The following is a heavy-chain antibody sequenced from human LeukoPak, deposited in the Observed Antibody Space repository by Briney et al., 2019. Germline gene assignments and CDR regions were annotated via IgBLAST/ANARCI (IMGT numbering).Heavy chain of an antibody. CDR1: GGSISSSNW. CDR3: AYSGGYCSSTSCLPDY. D-gene: IGHD2-2*03. CDR2: IYHSGST. J-gene: IGHJ4*02. V-gene: IGHV4-4*02. Sequence: SGTLSLTCAVSGGSISSSNWWSWVRQPPGKGLEWIGEIYHSGSTNYNPSLKSRVTMSVDTSKNQFSLKLSSVTAADTAVYYCAYSGGYCSSTSCLPDYWGQGTLVTVSS.